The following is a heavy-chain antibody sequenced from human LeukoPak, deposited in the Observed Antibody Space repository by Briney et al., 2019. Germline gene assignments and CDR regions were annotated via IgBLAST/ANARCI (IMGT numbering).Heavy chain of an antibody. D-gene: IGHD3-10*01. CDR2: IYYSGTT. CDR1: GGSISSSTYY. V-gene: IGHV4-39*01. J-gene: IGHJ6*03. CDR3: ARGFSGYYYYYMDV. Sequence: PSETLSLTCTVSGGSISSSTYYWGWIRQPPGKGLEWIGTIYYSGTTYYNASLKSRVTISVDTSKNQFSLKLSSVTAADTAVYYCARGFSGYYYYYMDVWGKGTTVTISS.